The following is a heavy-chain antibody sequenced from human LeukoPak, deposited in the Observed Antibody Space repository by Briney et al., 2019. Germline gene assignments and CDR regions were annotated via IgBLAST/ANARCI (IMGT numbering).Heavy chain of an antibody. Sequence: SETLSLTCTVSGGSISSSSYYWGWIRQPPGKGLEWIGSIYYSGSTYYNPSLKSRVTISVDTSKNQFSLKLTSMTAADTAVYYCARTDYYDSSGYRVDPWGQGTLVTVSS. CDR1: GGSISSSSYY. J-gene: IGHJ5*02. CDR2: IYYSGST. CDR3: ARTDYYDSSGYRVDP. V-gene: IGHV4-39*07. D-gene: IGHD3-22*01.